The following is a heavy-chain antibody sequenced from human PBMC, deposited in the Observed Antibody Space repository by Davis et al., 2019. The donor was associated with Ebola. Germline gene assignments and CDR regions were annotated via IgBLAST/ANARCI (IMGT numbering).Heavy chain of an antibody. Sequence: PSETLSLTCTVSGGSMSGYYWSWIRQPPGKGLEWIGYIYYRGSTNFNPSLQSRVTMSVDTSKNQFSLKLSSVTAADTAVYYCARVVKYYDFWSGYYYMDVWGKGTTVTVSS. J-gene: IGHJ6*03. CDR1: GGSMSGYY. CDR2: IYYRGST. CDR3: ARVVKYYDFWSGYYYMDV. D-gene: IGHD3-3*01. V-gene: IGHV4-59*12.